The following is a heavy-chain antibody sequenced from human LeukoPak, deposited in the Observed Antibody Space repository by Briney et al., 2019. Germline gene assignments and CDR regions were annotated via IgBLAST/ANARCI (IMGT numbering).Heavy chain of an antibody. CDR2: INSNSSGT. CDR1: GYTFTAYY. CDR3: ARGEKVATMIVTGY. Sequence: WASVKVSCKASGYTFTAYYMHWVRQAPGQGLEWMGWINSNSSGTNYAQKFQGRVTMTWDTSISTAYMELSSLRSDDTAVYYCARGEKVATMIVTGYWGQGTLVTVSS. V-gene: IGHV1-2*02. J-gene: IGHJ4*02. D-gene: IGHD3-22*01.